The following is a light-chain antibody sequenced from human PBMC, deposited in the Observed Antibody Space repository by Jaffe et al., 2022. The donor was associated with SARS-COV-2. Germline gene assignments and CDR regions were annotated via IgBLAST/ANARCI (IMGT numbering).Light chain of an antibody. Sequence: DSQMTQSPSSLSASVGDRVTITCRASQTISSFLNWYQQKPGKAPKLLIYAASNLQSGVPSRFSGSGSGTDFTLTISSLQPEDFATYYCQQSYSSPYTFGQGTKLEIK. CDR1: QTISSF. J-gene: IGKJ2*01. CDR3: QQSYSSPYT. CDR2: AAS. V-gene: IGKV1-39*01.